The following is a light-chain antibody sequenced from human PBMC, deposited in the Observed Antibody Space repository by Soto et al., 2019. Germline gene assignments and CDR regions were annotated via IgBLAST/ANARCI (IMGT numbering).Light chain of an antibody. CDR3: QQYYSAPLT. V-gene: IGKV4-1*01. CDR1: QSLLSSADNKNY. Sequence: DIVMTQSPDSLAVSLGERATINCKPRQSLLSSADNKNYLAWYQQRPGQPPKLLISWASTRQFGVPDRFIGSGSGTDFTLTSSSLQAEDVAVYYCQQYYSAPLTFGGGTKVEIK. J-gene: IGKJ4*01. CDR2: WAS.